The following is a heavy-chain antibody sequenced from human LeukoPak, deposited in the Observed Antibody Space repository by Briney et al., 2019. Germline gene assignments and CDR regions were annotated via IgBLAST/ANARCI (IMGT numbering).Heavy chain of an antibody. Sequence: GGTLRLSCAASGFSFSNYGMTWVRQAPGKGLEWVSGISGIGENTYYADSVMGRFTISRDNSKNTVYLQMNSLRAEDTAVYYCAKVLTGYYYYMDVWGKGTTVTVSS. J-gene: IGHJ6*03. CDR1: GFSFSNYG. CDR3: AKVLTGYYYYMDV. CDR2: ISGIGENT. V-gene: IGHV3-23*01.